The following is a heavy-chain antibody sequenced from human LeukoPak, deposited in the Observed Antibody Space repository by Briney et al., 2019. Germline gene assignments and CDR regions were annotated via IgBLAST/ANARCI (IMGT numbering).Heavy chain of an antibody. CDR3: AKDVRYCSSTSCSDY. V-gene: IGHV3-23*01. J-gene: IGHJ4*02. D-gene: IGHD2-2*01. CDR2: ISGSGGST. CDR1: GFTFSSYA. Sequence: GRSLRLSCAASGFTFSSYAMSWVRQAPGKGLEWVSAISGSGGSTYYADSVKGRFTISRDNSKNTLYLQMNSLRAEDTAVYYCAKDVRYCSSTSCSDYWGQGTLVTVSS.